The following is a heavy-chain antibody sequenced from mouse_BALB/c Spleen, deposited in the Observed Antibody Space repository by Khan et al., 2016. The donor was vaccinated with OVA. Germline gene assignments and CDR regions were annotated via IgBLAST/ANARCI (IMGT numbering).Heavy chain of an antibody. Sequence: VQLKESGPGLVKPSQTVSLTCTVTGYSITSDYAWNWIRQFPGNKLEWMGFISYSGNTKYNPSLKSRIYVTRDTSKNQFFLQLNSVTTEDTATYYCARVYGGDFDYWGQGTTLTVSS. V-gene: IGHV3-2*02. CDR2: ISYSGNT. J-gene: IGHJ2*01. CDR1: GYSITSDYA. CDR3: ARVYGGDFDY. D-gene: IGHD2-10*02.